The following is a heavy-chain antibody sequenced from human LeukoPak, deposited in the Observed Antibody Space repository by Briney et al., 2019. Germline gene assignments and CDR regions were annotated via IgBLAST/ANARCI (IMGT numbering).Heavy chain of an antibody. CDR3: ARADYDFWSGYYSPPFDY. D-gene: IGHD3-3*01. Sequence: SETLSLTCTVSGGSISSSSYYWGWIRQPPGKGLEWIGSIYYSGSTYYNPSLKSRVTISVDTSKNQFSLKLSSVTAADTAVYYCARADYDFWSGYYSPPFDYWGQGTLVTVSS. CDR2: IYYSGST. V-gene: IGHV4-39*07. J-gene: IGHJ4*02. CDR1: GGSISSSSYY.